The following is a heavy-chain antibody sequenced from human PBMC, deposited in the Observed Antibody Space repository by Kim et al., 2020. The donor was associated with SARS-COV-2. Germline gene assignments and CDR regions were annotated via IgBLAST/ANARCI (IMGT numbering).Heavy chain of an antibody. CDR2: INPSGGST. D-gene: IGHD3-3*01. CDR3: ARDRPYDFWSGSFDY. CDR1: GYTFTSYY. Sequence: ASVKVSCKASGYTFTSYYMHWVRQAPGQGLEWMGIINPSGGSTSYAQKFQGRVTMTRDTSTSTVYMELSSLRSEDTAVYYCARDRPYDFWSGSFDYWGQGTLVTVSS. J-gene: IGHJ4*02. V-gene: IGHV1-46*01.